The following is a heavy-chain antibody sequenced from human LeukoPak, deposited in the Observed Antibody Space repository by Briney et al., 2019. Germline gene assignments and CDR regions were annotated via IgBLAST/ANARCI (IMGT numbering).Heavy chain of an antibody. CDR3: AKEVRWYFGY. D-gene: IGHD6-13*01. CDR1: GFTFSSYG. V-gene: IGHV3-30*18. Sequence: GRSLRLSCAASGFTFSSYGMHWVRQAPGKGLEWVAVISYGGSNKYYADSVKGRFTISRDNSKNTLYLQMNSLRAEDTAVYYCAKEVRWYFGYWGQGTLVTVSS. J-gene: IGHJ4*02. CDR2: ISYGGSNK.